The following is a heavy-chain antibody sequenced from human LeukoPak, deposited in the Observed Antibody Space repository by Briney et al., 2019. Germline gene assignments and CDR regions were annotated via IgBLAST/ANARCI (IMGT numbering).Heavy chain of an antibody. CDR1: GFTFSSYA. V-gene: IGHV3-23*01. CDR3: AKDHGSMIVVVITPFDY. Sequence: GESLRLSCAASGFTFSSYAMSWVRQALGKGLEWVSAISGSGASTYYADSVKGRFTISRDNSKNTLYLQMNSLRAEDTAVYYCAKDHGSMIVVVITPFDYWGQGTLVTVSS. J-gene: IGHJ4*02. D-gene: IGHD3-22*01. CDR2: ISGSGAST.